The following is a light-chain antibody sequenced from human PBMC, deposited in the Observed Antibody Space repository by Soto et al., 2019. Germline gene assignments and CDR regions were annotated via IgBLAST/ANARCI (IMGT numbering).Light chain of an antibody. CDR2: DAS. V-gene: IGKV1-33*01. CDR3: QQYENLPT. CDR1: QNINNY. Sequence: DIQMTQSPSSLSASVGDRVTITCQASQNINNYLNWYQQKPGRAPKLLIYDASNLEAGVPSRFRGSGSGTDFTFTVSRLQPEDIATYYCQQYENLPTFGQGTRVEIK. J-gene: IGKJ5*01.